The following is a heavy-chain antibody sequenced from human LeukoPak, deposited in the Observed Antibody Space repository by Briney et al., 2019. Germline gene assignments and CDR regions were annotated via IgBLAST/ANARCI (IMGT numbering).Heavy chain of an antibody. CDR2: MNPNSGNT. Sequence: ASVKVSCKASGYTFTSYDINWVRQATGQGLEWMGWMNPNSGNTGYAQKLQGRVTMTTDTSTSTAYMELRSLRSDDTAVYYCARDGPIAAAGNDAFDIWGQGTMVTVSS. CDR3: ARDGPIAAAGNDAFDI. V-gene: IGHV1-8*01. CDR1: GYTFTSYD. D-gene: IGHD6-13*01. J-gene: IGHJ3*02.